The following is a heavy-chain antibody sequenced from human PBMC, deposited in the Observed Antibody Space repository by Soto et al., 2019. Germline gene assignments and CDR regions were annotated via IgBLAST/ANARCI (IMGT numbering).Heavy chain of an antibody. J-gene: IGHJ1*01. D-gene: IGHD4-17*01. CDR2: FDPEDGEI. Sequence: QVQLVQSGAEVKKPGASVKVSCKVSGYTLSDLSMHWVRQAPGKGLEWMGGFDPEDGEIIYAQKFKGRVTMTEDTSTDTAYMELNSLRPEDTAVYFCATDLATVIRRGDQWGQGTLVTVSS. V-gene: IGHV1-24*01. CDR1: GYTLSDLS. CDR3: ATDLATVIRRGDQ.